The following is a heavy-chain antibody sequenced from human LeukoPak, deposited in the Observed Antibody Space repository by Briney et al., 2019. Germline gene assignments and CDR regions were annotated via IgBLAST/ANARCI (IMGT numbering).Heavy chain of an antibody. CDR1: GFTFSSYA. CDR3: AKEGTPYSNYAEIDY. Sequence: PGGSLRLSCAASGFTFSSYAMHWVRQAPGKGLEWVAVISYDGSNKYYADSVKGRFTISRDNSKNTLYLQMNSLRAEDTAVYYCAKEGTPYSNYAEIDYWGQGTLVTVSS. D-gene: IGHD4-11*01. J-gene: IGHJ4*02. V-gene: IGHV3-30*04. CDR2: ISYDGSNK.